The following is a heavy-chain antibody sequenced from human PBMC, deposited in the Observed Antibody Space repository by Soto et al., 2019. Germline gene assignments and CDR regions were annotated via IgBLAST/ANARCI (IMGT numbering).Heavy chain of an antibody. D-gene: IGHD1-7*01. J-gene: IGHJ4*02. CDR1: GYTFTSYG. CDR3: ARVGADLELRRYSDS. Sequence: QVQLVQSGAEVKKPGASVKVSCKASGYTFTSYGISWVRQAPGQGLEWMGWISGYNGNTNYVRSLQGRVTMTTDTSTSTAFMELRSLKSDDTAMSYCARVGADLELRRYSDSWGQGTLVSVSS. CDR2: ISGYNGNT. V-gene: IGHV1-18*04.